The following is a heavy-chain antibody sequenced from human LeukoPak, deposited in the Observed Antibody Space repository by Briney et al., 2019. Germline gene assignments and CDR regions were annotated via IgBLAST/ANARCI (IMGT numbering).Heavy chain of an antibody. CDR3: ARHRPDFWSGYSLPLLNVPYYFDY. Sequence: GESLKISCKGSGYSFTSYWIGWVRQMPGKGLEWMGIIYPGDSDTRYSPSFQGQVTISADKSISTAYLQWSSLKASDTAMYYCARHRPDFWSGYSLPLLNVPYYFDYWGQGTLVTVSS. V-gene: IGHV5-51*01. D-gene: IGHD3-3*01. CDR1: GYSFTSYW. CDR2: IYPGDSDT. J-gene: IGHJ4*02.